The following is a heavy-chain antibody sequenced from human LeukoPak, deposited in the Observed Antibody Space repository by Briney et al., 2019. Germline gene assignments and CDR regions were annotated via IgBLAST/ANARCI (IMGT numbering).Heavy chain of an antibody. CDR1: GFTFGSYS. Sequence: GGSLRLSRTAAGFTFGSYSMSWVRQAPGKGLEWVSYISRSTTNTYYADSVKGRFTISRDNAENSLFLQMNSLRAEDTAVYYCARDPIVTTIQRFDYWGRGTLVTVSS. J-gene: IGHJ4*02. D-gene: IGHD5-12*01. V-gene: IGHV3-48*01. CDR3: ARDPIVTTIQRFDY. CDR2: ISRSTTNT.